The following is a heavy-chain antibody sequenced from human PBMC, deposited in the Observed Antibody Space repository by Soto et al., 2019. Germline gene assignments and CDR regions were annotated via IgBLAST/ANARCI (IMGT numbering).Heavy chain of an antibody. CDR3: AREEHGGNAGWLDP. D-gene: IGHD2-15*01. Sequence: GGSLRLSCAASGFTVSSNYMSWVRQAPGKGLEWVSVIYSGGSTYYADSVKGRFTISRDNSKNTLYLQMNSLRAEDTAVYYCAREEHGGNAGWLDPCGQGPLVTVYS. J-gene: IGHJ5*02. CDR1: GFTVSSNY. CDR2: IYSGGST. V-gene: IGHV3-53*01.